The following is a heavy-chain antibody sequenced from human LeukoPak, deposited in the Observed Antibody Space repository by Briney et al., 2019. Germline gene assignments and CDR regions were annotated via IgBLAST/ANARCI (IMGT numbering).Heavy chain of an antibody. V-gene: IGHV3-9*01. J-gene: IGHJ4*02. Sequence: GGSLKLSCAASGFTFDDYAMHWVRQVPGKGLEWVSSISWNSDSKDYGDSVKGRFTISRDNAKNSLYLQMNSLRAEDTAVYYCARDPAGWYSSSGTEVDYWGQGTLVTVSS. D-gene: IGHD6-13*01. CDR3: ARDPAGWYSSSGTEVDY. CDR2: ISWNSDSK. CDR1: GFTFDDYA.